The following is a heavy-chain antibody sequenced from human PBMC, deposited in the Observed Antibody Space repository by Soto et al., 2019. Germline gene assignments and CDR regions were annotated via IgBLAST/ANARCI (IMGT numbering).Heavy chain of an antibody. CDR2: IYPGDSDT. D-gene: IGHD6-13*01. V-gene: IGHV5-51*01. Sequence: PGVSLKISCKGSGYSFTSYWIGWVRQMPGKGLEWMGIIYPGDSDTRYSPSFQGQVTISADKSISTAYLQWSSLKASDTAMYYCARVKSSLPYYYYYYMDVWGKGTTVTVSS. J-gene: IGHJ6*03. CDR3: ARVKSSLPYYYYYYMDV. CDR1: GYSFTSYW.